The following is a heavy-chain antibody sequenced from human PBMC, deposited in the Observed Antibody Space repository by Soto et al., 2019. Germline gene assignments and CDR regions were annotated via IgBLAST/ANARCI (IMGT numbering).Heavy chain of an antibody. Sequence: RASVKASCKASGYTFTGYYMHWVRQAPGQGLEWMGWINPNSGDTKYAQKFQGRVTMTRDTSTRTAYMEVSRLTSDDTAVYYCARSLSTIGGRPDSWGQGTLVTVSS. CDR3: ARSLSTIGGRPDS. CDR1: GYTFTGYY. CDR2: INPNSGDT. J-gene: IGHJ4*02. D-gene: IGHD6-6*01. V-gene: IGHV1-2*02.